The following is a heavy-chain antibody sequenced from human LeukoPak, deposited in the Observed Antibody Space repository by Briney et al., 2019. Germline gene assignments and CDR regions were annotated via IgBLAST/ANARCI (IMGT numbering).Heavy chain of an antibody. CDR1: GFTFGSYG. D-gene: IGHD2-2*01. J-gene: IGHJ4*02. CDR2: IRHEGSNK. Sequence: GGSLRLSCAASGFTFGSYGMHWVRPAPGKGLEWVAFIRHEGSNKYYADTVKGRFTISRDNSKNTLYLQMNSLRVDDTAFYHCARVNTYQLSNGGGFDYWGQGTLVTVSS. V-gene: IGHV3-30*02. CDR3: ARVNTYQLSNGGGFDY.